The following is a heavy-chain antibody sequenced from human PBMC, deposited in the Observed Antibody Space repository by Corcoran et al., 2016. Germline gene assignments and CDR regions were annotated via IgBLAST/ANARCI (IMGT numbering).Heavy chain of an antibody. J-gene: IGHJ5*02. Sequence: QVQLVQSGAEVKKHGASVKVTCKASGYTFTSYYMHWVRQAPGQGLEWMGIINPSGGSTSYAQKFQGRVTMTRDKSTSPVYMELSSLKSEDTAVYYCARSKVNNWFDPWGQGTLVTVSS. V-gene: IGHV1-46*01. CDR1: GYTFTSYY. CDR2: INPSGGST. D-gene: IGHD4-4*01. CDR3: ARSKVNNWFDP.